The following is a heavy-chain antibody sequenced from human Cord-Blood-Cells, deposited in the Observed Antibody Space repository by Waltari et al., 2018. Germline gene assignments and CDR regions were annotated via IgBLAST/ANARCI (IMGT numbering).Heavy chain of an antibody. D-gene: IGHD6-6*01. CDR3: ARGAPYSSSSEWFDP. CDR1: GFTFSSYW. V-gene: IGHV3-74*01. J-gene: IGHJ5*02. CDR2: INSDGSST. Sequence: EVQLVESGGGLVQPGGSLSLSCAASGFTFSSYWMPWVRQAPGKGLVWVSRINSDGSSTSYADSVKGRFTISRDNAKNTLYLQMNSLRAEDTAVYYCARGAPYSSSSEWFDPWGQGTLVTVSS.